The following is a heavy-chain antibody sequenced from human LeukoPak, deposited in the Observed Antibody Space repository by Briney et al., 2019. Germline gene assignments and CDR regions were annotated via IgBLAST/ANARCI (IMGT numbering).Heavy chain of an antibody. CDR2: INHSGST. V-gene: IGHV4-34*01. D-gene: IGHD3-16*01. CDR1: GGSFSGYY. CDR3: ARGAYVLRYFQH. J-gene: IGHJ1*01. Sequence: KPSQTLSLTCAVYGGSFSGYYWSWIRHPPGKGLGWLGEINHSGSTNYNPSPKSRVTISVDTSKNQFSLKLSSVTAADTAVYYCARGAYVLRYFQHWGQGTLVTVSS.